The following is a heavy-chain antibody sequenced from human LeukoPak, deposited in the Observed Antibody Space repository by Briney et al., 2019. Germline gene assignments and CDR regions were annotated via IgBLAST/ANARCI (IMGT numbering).Heavy chain of an antibody. D-gene: IGHD3-10*02. CDR1: GFTFDDHA. V-gene: IGHV3-9*01. CDR3: AKDFGYYYVTPSIDY. CDR2: ISWNSGSI. J-gene: IGHJ4*02. Sequence: RRSLRLSCVASGFTFDDHAMHWVRQAPGKGLEWVSGISWNSGSIGYADSVKGRFTISRDNAKNSLYLQMNSLRAEDTALYYCAKDFGYYYVTPSIDYWGQGTPVTVSS.